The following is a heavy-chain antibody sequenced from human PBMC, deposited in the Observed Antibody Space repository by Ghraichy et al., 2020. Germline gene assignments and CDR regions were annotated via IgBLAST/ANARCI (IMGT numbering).Heavy chain of an antibody. CDR3: ARVGVSATRGAFDI. CDR1: GGSMGNFY. J-gene: IGHJ3*02. D-gene: IGHD1-26*01. CDR2: INTSGTT. Sequence: GSLRLSCTVSGGSMGNFYWGWIRQPAGKGLEWIGRINTSGTTNYNPSLKSRVTMAVDTSKNQFSLRLSSVTAADTAVYYCARVGVSATRGAFDIWGQGTIVTVS. V-gene: IGHV4-4*07.